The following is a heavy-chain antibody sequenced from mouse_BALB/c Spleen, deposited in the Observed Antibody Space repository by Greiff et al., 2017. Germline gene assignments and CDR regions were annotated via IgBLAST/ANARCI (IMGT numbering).Heavy chain of an antibody. D-gene: IGHD2-2*01. CDR3: ARERGYDDAMDY. V-gene: IGHV1S81*02. CDR2: INPSNGRT. J-gene: IGHJ4*01. Sequence: QVQLQQSGAELVKPGASVKLSCKASGYTFTSYWMHWVKQRPGQGLEWIGEINPSNGRTNYNEKFKSKATLTVDKSSSTAYMQLSSLTSEDSAVYYCARERGYDDAMDYWGQGTSVTVSS. CDR1: GYTFTSYW.